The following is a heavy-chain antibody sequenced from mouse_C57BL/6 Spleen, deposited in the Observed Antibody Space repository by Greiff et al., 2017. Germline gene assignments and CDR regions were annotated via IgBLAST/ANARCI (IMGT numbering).Heavy chain of an antibody. CDR2: ISDGGSNT. CDR3: AREKYGSNSWFAC. V-gene: IGHV5-4*01. CDR1: GFTFSSYA. D-gene: IGHD1-1*01. Sequence: EVKLVESGGGLVKPGGSLKLSCAASGFTFSSYAMSWVRQTPEKRLEWVATISDGGSNTYYPDNVKGRFTLSRDNATNNPYLQMSHMKSADAAVFYCAREKYGSNSWFACWGQGTLVTVSA. J-gene: IGHJ3*01.